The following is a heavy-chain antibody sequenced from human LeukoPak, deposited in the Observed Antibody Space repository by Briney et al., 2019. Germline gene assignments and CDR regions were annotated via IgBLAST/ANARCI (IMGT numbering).Heavy chain of an antibody. Sequence: GGSLRLSCAASGFTFSSYGMHWVRQAPGKGLEWVAFIRYDGSNKYYADSVKGRFTISRDNSKNTLYLQMNSLRAEDTAVYYCAKRGDGYFYCFDYWGQGTLVTVSS. CDR3: AKRGDGYFYCFDY. J-gene: IGHJ4*02. D-gene: IGHD5-24*01. CDR1: GFTFSSYG. CDR2: IRYDGSNK. V-gene: IGHV3-30*02.